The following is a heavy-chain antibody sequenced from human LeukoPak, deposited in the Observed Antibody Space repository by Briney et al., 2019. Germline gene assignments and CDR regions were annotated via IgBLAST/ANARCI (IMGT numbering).Heavy chain of an antibody. CDR1: GFTFSSYW. D-gene: IGHD4-23*01. V-gene: IGHV3-7*03. Sequence: GGSLRLSCAASGFTFSSYWMSWVRQAPGKGLEWVANIKQDGSEKYYVDSVKGRFTISRDNAKNTLYLQMNSLRAEDTAVYYCAKRTPKHYGGNPGEGYWGQGTLVTVSS. CDR3: AKRTPKHYGGNPGEGY. CDR2: IKQDGSEK. J-gene: IGHJ4*02.